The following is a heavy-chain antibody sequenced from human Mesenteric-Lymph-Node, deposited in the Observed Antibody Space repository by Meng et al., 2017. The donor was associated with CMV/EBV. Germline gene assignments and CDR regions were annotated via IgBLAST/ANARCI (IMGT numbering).Heavy chain of an antibody. CDR3: ARAYSSGWSLSFDY. J-gene: IGHJ4*02. CDR1: GFAFSSAW. Sequence: GGSLRLSCAASGFAFSSAWMSWVRQAPGKGLEWIARVKSKTDGGTTDYAAPVKGRFTISRDNSKNTLYLQMNSLRTEDTAVYFCARAYSSGWSLSFDYWGQGTMVTVSS. CDR2: VKSKTDGGTT. V-gene: IGHV3-15*01. D-gene: IGHD6-19*01.